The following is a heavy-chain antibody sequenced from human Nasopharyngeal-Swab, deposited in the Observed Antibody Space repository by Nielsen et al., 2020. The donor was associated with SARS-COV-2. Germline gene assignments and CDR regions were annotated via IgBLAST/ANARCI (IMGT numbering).Heavy chain of an antibody. J-gene: IGHJ4*02. CDR3: AKDAYDSSGYYYNQIEY. Sequence: VRQAPGKGLERVSAISGGGGGTYYADSVKGRFTISRDNSKDTLYLQMHSLRAEDTAIYYCAKDAYDSSGYYYNQIEYWGQGSLVTVSS. CDR2: ISGGGGGT. D-gene: IGHD3-22*01. V-gene: IGHV3-23*01.